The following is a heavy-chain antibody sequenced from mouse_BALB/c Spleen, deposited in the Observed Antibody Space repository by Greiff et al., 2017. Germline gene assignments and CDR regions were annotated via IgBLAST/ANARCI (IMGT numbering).Heavy chain of an antibody. CDR1: GFSLTSYG. CDR3: AMYGNCWCAY. J-gene: IGHJ3*01. V-gene: IGHV2-9*02. D-gene: IGHD2-10*02. Sequence: QVQLQQSGPGLVAPSQSLSITCTVSGFSLTSYGVHWVRQPPGKGLEWLGVIWAGGSTNYNSALMSRLSISKDNSKSQVFLKMNSLQTDDTAMYYCAMYGNCWCAYWGQGTLVTVSA. CDR2: IWAGGST.